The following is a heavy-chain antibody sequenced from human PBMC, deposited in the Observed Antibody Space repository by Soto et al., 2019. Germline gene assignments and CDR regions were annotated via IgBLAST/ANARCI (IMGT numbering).Heavy chain of an antibody. Sequence: VGSLRLSCAASGFTFGDYGMSWARQAPWGGLEWVSGVNFDFGSTGYADSVKGLFAISRYNANNSLYLQINSLRAEDTAFYYCVRGASLNFDYWGQGP. D-gene: IGHD1-26*01. CDR1: GFTFGDYG. CDR2: VNFDFGST. J-gene: IGHJ4*02. V-gene: IGHV3-20*04. CDR3: VRGASLNFDY.